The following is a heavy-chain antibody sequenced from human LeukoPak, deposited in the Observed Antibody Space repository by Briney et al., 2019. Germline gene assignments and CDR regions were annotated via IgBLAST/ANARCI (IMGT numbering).Heavy chain of an antibody. J-gene: IGHJ3*02. CDR3: ARSSPHCSSTSCYNDAFDI. CDR2: ISSSSSYI. CDR1: GFTFSIYS. Sequence: GGSLRLSCAASGFTFSIYSMNWVRQAPGKGREWVSSISSSSSYIYYADSVKGRFTISRDNAKNSLYLQMNSLRAEDTAVYYCARSSPHCSSTSCYNDAFDIWGQGTMVTVSS. V-gene: IGHV3-21*01. D-gene: IGHD2-2*02.